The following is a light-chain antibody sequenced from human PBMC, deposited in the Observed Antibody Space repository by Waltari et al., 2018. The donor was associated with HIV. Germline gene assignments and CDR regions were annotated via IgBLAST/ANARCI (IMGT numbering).Light chain of an antibody. J-gene: IGLJ3*02. CDR2: DVS. V-gene: IGLV2-11*01. CDR1: SSDVGGYKY. Sequence: QSALTQPRSVSGSPGQSVTISCTGTSSDVGGYKYVSWYQQHPGKAPKLMIYDVSKRPSGVPVRFSGSKSGNTASLTISGLQAEDEADYYCCSYAGSYTRVFGGGTKLTVL. CDR3: CSYAGSYTRV.